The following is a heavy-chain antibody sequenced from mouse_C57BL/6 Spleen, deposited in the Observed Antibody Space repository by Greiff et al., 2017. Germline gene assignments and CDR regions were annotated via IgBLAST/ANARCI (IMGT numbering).Heavy chain of an antibody. CDR2: FYPGGGSI. J-gene: IGHJ3*01. Sequence: QVQLQQSGAELVKPGASVKLSCKASGYTFTEYTIHWVKQRSGQGLEWIGWFYPGGGSIKYNEKFKDKATLTADKSSSTVYMELSRLTSEDSAVYFCARHEDDSYYSNYEAWFAYWGQGTLVTVSA. V-gene: IGHV1-62-2*01. D-gene: IGHD2-5*01. CDR1: GYTFTEYT. CDR3: ARHEDDSYYSNYEAWFAY.